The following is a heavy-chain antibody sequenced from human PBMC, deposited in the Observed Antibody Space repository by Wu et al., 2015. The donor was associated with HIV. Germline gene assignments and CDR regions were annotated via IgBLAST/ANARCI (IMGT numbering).Heavy chain of an antibody. CDR1: GGTFSSYA. CDR3: AGGGGRTSMDPFDY. V-gene: IGHV1-69*13. D-gene: IGHD5-18*01. CDR2: LIPMYGTA. J-gene: IGHJ4*02. Sequence: QVQLVQSGAEVKKPGSSVRVSCKVSGGTFSSYALSWVRQAPGQGLEWMGRLIPMYGTANYAQKFQGRVTITADESTSTAYMDVNTLRSEDTAVYFCAGGGGRTSMDPFDYWGQGTLVTVSS.